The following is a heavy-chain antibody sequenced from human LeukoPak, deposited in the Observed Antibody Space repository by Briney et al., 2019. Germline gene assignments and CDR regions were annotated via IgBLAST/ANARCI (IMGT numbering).Heavy chain of an antibody. Sequence: GGTLRLSCAASGFTFSSYGMSWVRQAPGKGLEWVSGITWNSGNIDCADSVKGRFTISRDNAKNSLYLQMNSLRAEDTALYYCAKGAYSGYVDYWGQGTLVTVSS. D-gene: IGHD5-12*01. CDR1: GFTFSSYG. J-gene: IGHJ4*02. CDR3: AKGAYSGYVDY. V-gene: IGHV3-9*01. CDR2: ITWNSGNI.